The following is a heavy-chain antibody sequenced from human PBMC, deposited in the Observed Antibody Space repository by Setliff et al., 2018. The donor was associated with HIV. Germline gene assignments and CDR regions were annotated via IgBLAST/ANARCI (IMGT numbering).Heavy chain of an antibody. CDR1: GGSISRSDYY. CDR2: FYDGGST. J-gene: IGHJ4*02. V-gene: IGHV4-39*01. CDR3: ARHRGDSGWPRGTDS. D-gene: IGHD6-19*01. Sequence: SETLSLTCTVSGGSISRSDYYWGWIRQPPGKGLEWIGSFYDGGSTYYNPSLKSRVTISVDMSKNQFSLKLNSVTAADTAVYHCARHRGDSGWPRGTDSWGQGTLVTVSS.